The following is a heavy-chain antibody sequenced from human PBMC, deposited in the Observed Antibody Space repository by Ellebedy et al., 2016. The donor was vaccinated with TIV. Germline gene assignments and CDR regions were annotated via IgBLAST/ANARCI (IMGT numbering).Heavy chain of an antibody. Sequence: PGGSLRLSCVGSGFIFNGYAMNWVRQAPGKGLEWVAFIDRSGNHIYYADSVKGRFTIARDTGKNSLYLQMNSLRADDTAVYYCVRERATITTWAHYSGMDVWGQGTTVAVSS. CDR1: GFIFNGYA. D-gene: IGHD5-12*01. J-gene: IGHJ6*02. V-gene: IGHV3-21*01. CDR3: VRERATITTWAHYSGMDV. CDR2: IDRSGNHI.